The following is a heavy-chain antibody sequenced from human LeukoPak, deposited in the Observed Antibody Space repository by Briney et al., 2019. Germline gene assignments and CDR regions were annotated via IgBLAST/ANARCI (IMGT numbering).Heavy chain of an antibody. Sequence: GGSLRLSCAASGFTVSSNYMSWVRQAPGKGLEWVSGISGSGGRTYYADSVKGRFSISRDNSKNTLYLQMNSLRGEDTAVYYCARVGATAYIYSRFEQRQKNYFDYWGQGTLVTVSS. D-gene: IGHD1-26*01. J-gene: IGHJ4*02. CDR2: ISGSGGRT. CDR3: ARVGATAYIYSRFEQRQKNYFDY. CDR1: GFTVSSNY. V-gene: IGHV3-23*01.